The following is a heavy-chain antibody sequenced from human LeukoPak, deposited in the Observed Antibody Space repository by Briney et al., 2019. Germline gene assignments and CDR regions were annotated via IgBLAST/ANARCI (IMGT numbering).Heavy chain of an antibody. V-gene: IGHV3-9*01. J-gene: IGHJ4*02. CDR2: ISWNSGSI. CDR1: GFTFDDYA. Sequence: PGGSLRLSCAASGFTFDDYAMHWVRQAPGKGLEWVSGISWNSGSIGYADSVKGRFTISRDNAKNSLDLQMNSLRDEDTAVYYCARNSVDYWGQGTLVTISS. CDR3: ARNSVDY.